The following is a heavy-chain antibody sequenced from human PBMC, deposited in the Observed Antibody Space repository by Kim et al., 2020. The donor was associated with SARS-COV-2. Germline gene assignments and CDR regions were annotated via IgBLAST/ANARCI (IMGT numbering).Heavy chain of an antibody. CDR2: IYYSGST. CDR3: ARSSSGFYYD. V-gene: IGHV4-59*13. D-gene: IGHD3-22*01. Sequence: SETLSLTCTVSGGSISSYYWSWIRHPPGKGLEWIGYIYYSGSTNYNPSLKSRVTISVDTSKNQFSLKLSSVTAADTAVYYCARSSSGFYYDWGQGTLVTVSS. J-gene: IGHJ4*02. CDR1: GGSISSYY.